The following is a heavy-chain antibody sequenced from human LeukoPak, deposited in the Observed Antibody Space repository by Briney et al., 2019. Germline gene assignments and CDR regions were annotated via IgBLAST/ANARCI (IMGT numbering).Heavy chain of an antibody. V-gene: IGHV3-23*01. D-gene: IGHD6-19*01. CDR1: GFTFSSHA. CDR2: XXGSGGST. J-gene: IGHJ4*02. Sequence: GGSLRLSCAASGFTFSSHAMTWVRQTPGKGXXXXXXXXGSGGSTYXXDSVKGRFTISRDNYKNNVYLQMNSLRADDTAMYYCASWAGSSGWYGPFDYWGQGTLVTVSS. CDR3: ASWAGSSGWYGPFDY.